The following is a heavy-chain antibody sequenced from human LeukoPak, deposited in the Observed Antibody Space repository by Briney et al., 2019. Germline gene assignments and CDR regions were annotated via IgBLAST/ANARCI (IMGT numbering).Heavy chain of an antibody. CDR3: ARDRDSYGLVDY. V-gene: IGHV1-2*02. CDR2: INPNSGGT. CDR1: GCAFTGYY. J-gene: IGHJ4*02. D-gene: IGHD5-18*01. Sequence: ASVKVSCTASGCAFTGYYMHWVRQAPGQGLEWMGWINPNSGGTNYAQKFQGRVTMTRDTSISTAYMELSRLRSDDTAVYYCARDRDSYGLVDYWGQGTLVTVSS.